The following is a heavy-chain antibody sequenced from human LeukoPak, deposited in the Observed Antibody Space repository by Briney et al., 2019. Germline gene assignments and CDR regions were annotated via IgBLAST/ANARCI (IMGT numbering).Heavy chain of an antibody. CDR3: ARRRELLSFADY. J-gene: IGHJ4*02. Sequence: SETLSLTCTVSGYSISSGYYWGWIRQPPGKGLEWIGSIYHSGRTYYNPSLKSRVTISVDTSKNQFSLKLSSVTAADTAVYYCARRRELLSFADYWGQGTLVTVSS. V-gene: IGHV4-38-2*02. CDR1: GYSISSGYY. D-gene: IGHD1-26*01. CDR2: IYHSGRT.